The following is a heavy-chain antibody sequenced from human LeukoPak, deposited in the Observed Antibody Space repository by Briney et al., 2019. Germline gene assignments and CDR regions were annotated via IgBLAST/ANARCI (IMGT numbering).Heavy chain of an antibody. J-gene: IGHJ1*01. CDR2: IKSDGST. CDR1: GFTFSRYW. Sequence: PGGALRLSCAASGFTFSRYWMHWVRQAPGKGLVWVSRIKSDGSTNYADSVKGRFTISRDNAKNTVSLQMNSLRAEDTGVYYCARAPAEIGGYYPEYFRHWGQGTLVPVSS. D-gene: IGHD3-22*01. CDR3: ARAPAEIGGYYPEYFRH. V-gene: IGHV3-74*01.